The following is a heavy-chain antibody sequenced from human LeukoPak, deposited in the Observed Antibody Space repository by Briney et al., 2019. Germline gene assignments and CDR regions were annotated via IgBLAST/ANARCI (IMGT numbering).Heavy chain of an antibody. D-gene: IGHD3-10*01. CDR1: GFTFSNYW. J-gene: IGHJ4*02. CDR2: IYFSGST. Sequence: GSLRLSCAASGFTFSNYWMSWVRQSPGREPEWIGSIYFSGSTYYNPSLESRVTISVDTSNNQFSLKLDSVTAADTAVYYCARGGTYWDFWGQGTLVTVSS. CDR3: ARGGTYWDF. V-gene: IGHV4-59*12.